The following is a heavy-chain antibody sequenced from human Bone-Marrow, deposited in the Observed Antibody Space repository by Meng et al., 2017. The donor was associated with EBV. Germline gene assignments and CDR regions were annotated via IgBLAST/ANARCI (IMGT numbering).Heavy chain of an antibody. V-gene: IGHV4-39*01. CDR1: GESITTYTSY. CDR3: ARRAASWFDP. D-gene: IGHD5-18*01. J-gene: IGHJ5*02. CDR2: IYHSGTT. Sequence: QLQGPDPRLVNPSEPLSFPFTVSGESITTYTSYWGWIRQPPGKGLEWIGTIYHSGTTYYNPSLQSRVTISVDTSKNQFSLKMNSVTAADTAVYYCARRAASWFDPWGQGALVTVSS.